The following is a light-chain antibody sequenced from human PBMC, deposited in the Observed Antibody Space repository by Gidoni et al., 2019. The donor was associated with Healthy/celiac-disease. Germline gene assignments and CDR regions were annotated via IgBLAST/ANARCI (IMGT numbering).Light chain of an antibody. CDR2: AAS. J-gene: IGKJ2*01. CDR3: QQSYSTPDT. Sequence: DIQMTQSPSSLSASVGDRVTITCRASQSISSYLNWYQQKPGNAPKLLIYAASILQSGVPSRFSGSGSGTDFTLTISSLQPEDFATYYCQQSYSTPDTFGQGTKLEIK. V-gene: IGKV1-39*01. CDR1: QSISSY.